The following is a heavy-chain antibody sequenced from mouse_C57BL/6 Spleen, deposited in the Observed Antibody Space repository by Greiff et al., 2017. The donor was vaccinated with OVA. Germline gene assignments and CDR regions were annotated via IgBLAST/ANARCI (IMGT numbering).Heavy chain of an antibody. J-gene: IGHJ4*01. V-gene: IGHV3-6*01. CDR3: ARVLYDSYAMDY. D-gene: IGHD1-1*01. CDR1: GYSITSGYY. CDR2: ISYDGSN. Sequence: EVQVVESGPGLVKPSQSLSLTCSVTGYSITSGYYWNWIRQFPGNKLEWMGYISYDGSNNYNPSLKNRISITRDTSKNQFFLKLNSVTTEDTATYYCARVLYDSYAMDYWGQGTSVTVSS.